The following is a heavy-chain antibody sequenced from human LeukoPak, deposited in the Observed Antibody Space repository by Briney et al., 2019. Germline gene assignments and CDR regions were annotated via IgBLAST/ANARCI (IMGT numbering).Heavy chain of an antibody. CDR2: MYYSGST. Sequence: KPSETLSLTCTVSGGSISSYYWSWIRQPPGKGLEWIGSMYYSGSTNYKPSLRSRVTIPVDTSKNQFSLKLSSVTAADTAVYYCARHAYYYDRSGSYEAFDIWGQGTMVTVSS. CDR1: GGSISSYY. CDR3: ARHAYYYDRSGSYEAFDI. J-gene: IGHJ3*02. D-gene: IGHD3-22*01. V-gene: IGHV4-59*08.